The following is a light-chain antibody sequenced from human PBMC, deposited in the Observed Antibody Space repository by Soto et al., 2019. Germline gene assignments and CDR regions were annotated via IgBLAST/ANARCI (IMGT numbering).Light chain of an antibody. CDR1: CSDVGAYNY. CDR2: EVS. V-gene: IGLV2-8*01. J-gene: IGLJ3*02. CDR3: TSYAGNNIWV. Sequence: QSALTQPPSASGSPGQSVTISCTGTCSDVGAYNYVSWYQQYPGKAPKLMIYEVSKRPSGVPDRFSGSKSGKTASLTVSGLQPEDEADYHCTSYAGNNIWVFGGGTKLTVL.